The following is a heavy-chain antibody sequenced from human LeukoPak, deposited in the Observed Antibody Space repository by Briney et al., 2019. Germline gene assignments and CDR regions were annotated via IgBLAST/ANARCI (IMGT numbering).Heavy chain of an antibody. D-gene: IGHD3-16*01. CDR2: IYDSGST. Sequence: SETLSLTCTVSGGSIRSSYYYWGWIRQPPGKGLEWIGSIYDSGSTYYNPSLKSRVTISVDTSKNQFSLKLNSVTAADTAVYYCARGGDLDAFDIWGQGTMVTVSS. CDR3: ARGGDLDAFDI. CDR1: GGSIRSSYYY. J-gene: IGHJ3*02. V-gene: IGHV4-39*01.